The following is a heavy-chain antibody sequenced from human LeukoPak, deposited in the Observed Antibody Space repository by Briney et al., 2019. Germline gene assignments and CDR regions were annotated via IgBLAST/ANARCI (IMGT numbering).Heavy chain of an antibody. CDR3: ARDATPYYYGSASYFFVH. Sequence: ASVKVSCKASGYTFTSFGVNWVRQAPGQGLEWMGWISAYNGNASYVQTYEGRDTMTTETSTSTAYMELRNLTSDDTAVYYCARDATPYYYGSASYFFVHWGQGTLVTVSS. J-gene: IGHJ5*02. V-gene: IGHV1-18*01. CDR1: GYTFTSFG. D-gene: IGHD3-10*01. CDR2: ISAYNGNA.